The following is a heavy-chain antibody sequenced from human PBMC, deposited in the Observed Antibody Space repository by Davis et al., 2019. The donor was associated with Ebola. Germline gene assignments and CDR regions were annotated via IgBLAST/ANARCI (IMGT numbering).Heavy chain of an antibody. CDR3: ARGRVFWSGYYSFPDYYYGMDV. J-gene: IGHJ6*02. V-gene: IGHV1-8*01. CDR1: GYTFTSYD. D-gene: IGHD3-3*01. Sequence: ASVKVSCKASGYTFTSYDINWVRQATGQGLEWMGWMNPNSGNTGYAQKFQGRVTMSRNTSISTAYMELSSLRSEDTAVYYCARGRVFWSGYYSFPDYYYGMDVWGQGTTVTVSS. CDR2: MNPNSGNT.